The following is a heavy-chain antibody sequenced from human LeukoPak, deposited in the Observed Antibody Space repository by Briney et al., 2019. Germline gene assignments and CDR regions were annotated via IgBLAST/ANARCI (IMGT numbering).Heavy chain of an antibody. Sequence: ASMKVSCKASGYTFTSFGIGWVRQAPGQGLEWMGWISAYNGNTNYAQKLQGRVTMTTDTSTSTAYMELRSLRSDDTAVYYCARDALYGDYGYYYYMDVWGKGTTVTISS. CDR3: ARDALYGDYGYYYYMDV. V-gene: IGHV1-18*01. D-gene: IGHD4-17*01. J-gene: IGHJ6*03. CDR2: ISAYNGNT. CDR1: GYTFTSFG.